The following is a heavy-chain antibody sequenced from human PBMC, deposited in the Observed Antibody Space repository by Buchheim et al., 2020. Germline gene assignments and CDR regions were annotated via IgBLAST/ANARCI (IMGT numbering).Heavy chain of an antibody. Sequence: QVQLQESGPRLVKPSETLSLTCTVPGASISSGGFYWSWLRQHPGEGLEWIGYISYTGTTYYSPSLRSRVTLSFDTSDNQFSLNLISVTAADTAVYFCAREKRVLTPVIDSWGQGIL. CDR1: GASISSGGFY. J-gene: IGHJ4*02. CDR2: ISYTGTT. V-gene: IGHV4-31*03. D-gene: IGHD4-17*01. CDR3: AREKRVLTPVIDS.